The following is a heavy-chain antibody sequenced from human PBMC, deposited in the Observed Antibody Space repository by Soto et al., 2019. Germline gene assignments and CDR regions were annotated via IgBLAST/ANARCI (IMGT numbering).Heavy chain of an antibody. V-gene: IGHV3-74*01. D-gene: IGHD3-22*01. Sequence: PGGSLRLSCAAAGFTFSSYWMHWARQAPGKGLVWVSHINGGGSRKTYADSVKGRFTISRDNAKNMVYLQMNSLRAEDTAVYYCARDQLYYNDISGRPLNAFDVWGQGTMVTVSS. J-gene: IGHJ3*01. CDR2: INGGGSRK. CDR3: ARDQLYYNDISGRPLNAFDV. CDR1: GFTFSSYW.